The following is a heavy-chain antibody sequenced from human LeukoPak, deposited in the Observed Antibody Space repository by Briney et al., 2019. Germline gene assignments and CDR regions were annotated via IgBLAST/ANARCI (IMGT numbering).Heavy chain of an antibody. CDR2: ISWNSGSI. D-gene: IGHD6-13*01. V-gene: IGHV3-9*01. CDR3: AKSPYTSSWSNFDY. Sequence: GGSLRLSCAASGFTFDDYAMHWVRQAPGKGLEWVSGISWNSGSIGYADSVKGRFTISRDNAKNSLYLQMNSLRAEDTALYYCAKSPYTSSWSNFDYWGQGTLVTVSS. CDR1: GFTFDDYA. J-gene: IGHJ4*02.